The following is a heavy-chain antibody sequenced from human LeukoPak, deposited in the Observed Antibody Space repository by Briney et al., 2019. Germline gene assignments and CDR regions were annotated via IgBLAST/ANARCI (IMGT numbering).Heavy chain of an antibody. J-gene: IGHJ4*02. CDR2: ISSSSSTI. CDR1: GFTFSSYS. CDR3: ARGIAARLGPGPGY. Sequence: PGGSLRLSCAASGFTFSSYSMNWVRQAPGKGLEWVSYISSSSSTIYYADSVKGRFTISRDNAKNSLYLQMNSLRAEDTAVYYCARGIAARLGPGPGYWGQGTLVTVSS. V-gene: IGHV3-48*01. D-gene: IGHD6-6*01.